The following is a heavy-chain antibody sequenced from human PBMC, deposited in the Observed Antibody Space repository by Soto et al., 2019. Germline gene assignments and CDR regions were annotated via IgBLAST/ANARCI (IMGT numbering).Heavy chain of an antibody. CDR2: ISGSGGST. J-gene: IGHJ4*02. D-gene: IGHD3-10*01. V-gene: IGHV3-23*01. CDR3: AKGSDYYGSGSYYNLDY. CDR1: GFTFSSYA. Sequence: EVQLLESGGGLVQPGGSLRLSCAASGFTFSSYAMSWVRQAPGKGLEWVSAISGSGGSTYYADSVKGRFTISRDNSKNQLYLQMNSLRAADTAVYYCAKGSDYYGSGSYYNLDYWGQGTLVTVSS.